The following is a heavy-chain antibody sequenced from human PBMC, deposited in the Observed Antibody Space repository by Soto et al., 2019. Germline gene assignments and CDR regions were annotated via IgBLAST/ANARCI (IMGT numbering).Heavy chain of an antibody. CDR2: ISAYNGNT. D-gene: IGHD3-3*01. Sequence: EASVKVSCKASGYTFTSYGISWVRQAPGQGLEWMGWISAYNGNTNYAQKLQGRVTMTTDTSTSTAYMELRSLRSDDTAVYYCARVPITIFGVVTTTPADYWGQGTLVTVSS. V-gene: IGHV1-18*01. CDR3: ARVPITIFGVVTTTPADY. CDR1: GYTFTSYG. J-gene: IGHJ4*02.